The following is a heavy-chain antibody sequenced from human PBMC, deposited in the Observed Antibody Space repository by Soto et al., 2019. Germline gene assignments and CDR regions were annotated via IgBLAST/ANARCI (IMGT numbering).Heavy chain of an antibody. CDR1: GFTFSSYA. D-gene: IGHD6-19*01. V-gene: IGHV3-64*01. CDR3: AKDVAVAGNSWYFDL. J-gene: IGHJ2*01. Sequence: GGSLRLSCAASGFTFSSYAMHWVRQAPGKGLEYVSAISSNGGSTYYANSVKGRFTISRDNSKNTLYLQMGSLRAEDMAVYYCAKDVAVAGNSWYFDLWGRGTLVTVSS. CDR2: ISSNGGST.